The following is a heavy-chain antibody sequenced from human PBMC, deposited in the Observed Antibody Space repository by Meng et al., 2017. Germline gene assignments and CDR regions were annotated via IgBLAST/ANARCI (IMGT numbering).Heavy chain of an antibody. J-gene: IGHJ4*02. CDR1: GFTFNNSW. V-gene: IGHV3-74*01. CDR2: ISGDGSIT. CDR3: LDEAPRSDY. D-gene: IGHD1-1*01. Sequence: VQLVESGGGLVQPGGSLRPSRAASGFTFNNSWMHWFRQVPGKCLVWVSRISGDGSITNYADSVKGRFTISRDNAKNTLYLQMNSLRPEDTAVYYCLDEAPRSDYWGQGSLVTASS.